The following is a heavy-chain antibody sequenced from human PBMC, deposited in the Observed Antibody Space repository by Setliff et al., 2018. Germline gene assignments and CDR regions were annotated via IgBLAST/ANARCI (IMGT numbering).Heavy chain of an antibody. CDR1: GYSISNGFY. V-gene: IGHV4-38-2*02. CDR3: ARDPHYDPTYSLPGHAFDF. J-gene: IGHJ3*01. Sequence: SETLSLTCAVSGYSISNGFYWGWIRQSPVRGLEWIGSLFDGGSAYYSPSLKSRASISLDASKNQFALKLTSATAADTAVYYCARDPHYDPTYSLPGHAFDFWGQGIMVTVSS. D-gene: IGHD3-22*01. CDR2: LFDGGSA.